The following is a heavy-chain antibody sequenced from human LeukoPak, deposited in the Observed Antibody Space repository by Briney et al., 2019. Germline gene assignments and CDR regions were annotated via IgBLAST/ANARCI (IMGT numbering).Heavy chain of an antibody. Sequence: ASVNVSCTASGYTFTVYYMHWVRQAPGQGLEWMGWINPNSGGTNYAQKFQGKVTMTRDTSISTAYMELSRLRSDDTAGYYCARDRVGELELPSWFDPWGQGTLVTVSS. D-gene: IGHD1-7*01. CDR3: ARDRVGELELPSWFDP. J-gene: IGHJ5*02. CDR1: GYTFTVYY. CDR2: INPNSGGT. V-gene: IGHV1-2*02.